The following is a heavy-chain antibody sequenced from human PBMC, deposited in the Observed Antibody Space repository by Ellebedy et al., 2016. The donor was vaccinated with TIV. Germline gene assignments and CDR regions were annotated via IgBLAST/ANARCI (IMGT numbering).Heavy chain of an antibody. J-gene: IGHJ4*02. V-gene: IGHV3-23*01. Sequence: PGGSLRLSCAASGFTFSNYWMSWVRQAPGKGLEWVATISGTGYNTDYGDSVNGRFTISRDNSKNALYLQMDTLRVDDTAVYYCVRDGYNRIPFDYWGQGTLVTVSS. D-gene: IGHD5-24*01. CDR3: VRDGYNRIPFDY. CDR1: GFTFSNYW. CDR2: ISGTGYNT.